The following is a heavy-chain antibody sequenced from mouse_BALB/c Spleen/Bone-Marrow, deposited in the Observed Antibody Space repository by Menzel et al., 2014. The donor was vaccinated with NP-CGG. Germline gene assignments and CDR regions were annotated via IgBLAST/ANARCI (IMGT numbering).Heavy chain of an antibody. CDR2: INKNGGST. J-gene: IGHJ1*01. CDR1: GFTFSSYG. V-gene: IGHV5-6-3*01. Sequence: DVKLVESGGGLVQPGVSLKLSCAASGFTFSSYGMSWVRQTPDKRLELVATINKNGGSTYYADSVKGQFTISRDNAKNTLYRQMSSPKSEATAMYYCKRLYRCYLDIWRAETTVTVSS. CDR3: KRLYRCYLDI. D-gene: IGHD1-2*01.